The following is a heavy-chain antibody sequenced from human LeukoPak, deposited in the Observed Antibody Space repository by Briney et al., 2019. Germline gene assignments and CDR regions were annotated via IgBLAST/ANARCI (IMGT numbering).Heavy chain of an antibody. CDR1: GFTFSSYG. Sequence: GGSLRLSCAASGFTFSSYGMHWVRQAPGKGLEWVAVISYDGSNKYYADSVKGRFTISRDNSKNTLYLQMNSLRAEDTAVYYCAKDYQWLVRIPDYYFDYWGQGTLVTVSS. J-gene: IGHJ4*02. CDR2: ISYDGSNK. V-gene: IGHV3-30*18. CDR3: AKDYQWLVRIPDYYFDY. D-gene: IGHD6-19*01.